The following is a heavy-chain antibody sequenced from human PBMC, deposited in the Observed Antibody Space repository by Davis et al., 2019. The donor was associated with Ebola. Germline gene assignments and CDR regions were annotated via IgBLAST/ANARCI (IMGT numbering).Heavy chain of an antibody. CDR1: GFTFSSYW. J-gene: IGHJ6*03. Sequence: PGGSLRLSCAASGFTFSSYWMHWVRQAPGKGLVWVSRIYSDGSSTKYADSVKGRSTISRDNAKNTLYLHMNSLRAEDSAVYYCARGAQVWKQDYYCLDVWGKGTTVTVSS. CDR3: ARGAQVWKQDYYCLDV. D-gene: IGHD1-1*01. CDR2: IYSDGSST. V-gene: IGHV3-74*03.